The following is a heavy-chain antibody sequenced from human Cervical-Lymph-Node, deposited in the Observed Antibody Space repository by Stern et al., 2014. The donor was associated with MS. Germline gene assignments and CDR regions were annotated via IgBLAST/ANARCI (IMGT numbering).Heavy chain of an antibody. D-gene: IGHD6-13*01. CDR2: IFYRGST. J-gene: IGHJ4*02. Sequence: QVQLQESGPGLVKPSETLSLTCTVSGDSINYNYWGWIRQPPGKALELIGYIFYRGSTTSNPSLKSRVTISVDTSKNQFSLNLNSVTAADTAVYYCARVLRRRVIGAPGAGYYFDYWGQGTLVTVPS. CDR3: ARVLRRRVIGAPGAGYYFDY. V-gene: IGHV4-59*01. CDR1: GDSINYNY.